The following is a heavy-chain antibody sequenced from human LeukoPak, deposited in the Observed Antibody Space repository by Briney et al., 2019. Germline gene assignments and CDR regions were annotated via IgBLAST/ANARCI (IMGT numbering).Heavy chain of an antibody. CDR2: IIPIFGTA. CDR3: ARDPREWLFPDFDYYYYMDV. V-gene: IGHV1-69*06. Sequence: SVKVSCKASGGTFSSYAISWVRQAPGQGLEWMGGIIPIFGTANYAQKFQGRVTITADKSTSTAYMELSSLRSEDTAVYYCARDPREWLFPDFDYYYYMDVWGKGTTVTVSS. J-gene: IGHJ6*03. D-gene: IGHD3-3*01. CDR1: GGTFSSYA.